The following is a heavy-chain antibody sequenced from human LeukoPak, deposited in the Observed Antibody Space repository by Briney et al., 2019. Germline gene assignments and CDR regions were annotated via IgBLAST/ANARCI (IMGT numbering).Heavy chain of an antibody. CDR3: ARGRNNNNSGWFDP. J-gene: IGHJ5*02. CDR1: GGSIGGYN. CDR2: IYYSGST. Sequence: SETLSLTCAVSGGSIGGYNWNWIRQPPGKGLEWIAYIYYSGSTNQNPSLKSRVTISIDTSKNQFSLKLNSVTAADTAVYYCARGRNNNNSGWFDPWGQGTLVIVSS. D-gene: IGHD1-1*01. V-gene: IGHV4-59*01.